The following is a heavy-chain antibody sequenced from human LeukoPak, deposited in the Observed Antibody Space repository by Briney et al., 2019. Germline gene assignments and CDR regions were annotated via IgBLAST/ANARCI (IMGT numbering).Heavy chain of an antibody. D-gene: IGHD6-19*01. CDR3: ARDVFVVAGPREDRYYYYGMDV. CDR2: IIPIFGTA. J-gene: IGHJ6*02. V-gene: IGHV1-69*13. CDR1: GGTLNNFA. Sequence: GASVKVSCKASGGTLNNFAISWVRQAPGQGLEWMGGIIPIFGTANYAQKFQGRVTITADESTSTAYMELSSLRSEDTAVYYCARDVFVVAGPREDRYYYYGMDVWGQGTTVTVSS.